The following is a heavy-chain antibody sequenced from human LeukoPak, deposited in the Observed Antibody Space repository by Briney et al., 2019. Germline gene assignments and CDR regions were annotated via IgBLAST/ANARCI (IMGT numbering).Heavy chain of an antibody. D-gene: IGHD1-26*01. CDR2: ISSSGSTI. V-gene: IGHV3-11*01. J-gene: IGHJ4*02. Sequence: GGSLSLSCAASGFTFSDYYMSWIRQAPGKGLEWVSYISSSGSTIYYADSVKGRFTISRDNAKNSRYLQMNSLRAEDTAVYYCARDRSRWELMGYWGQGTLVSVSS. CDR1: GFTFSDYY. CDR3: ARDRSRWELMGY.